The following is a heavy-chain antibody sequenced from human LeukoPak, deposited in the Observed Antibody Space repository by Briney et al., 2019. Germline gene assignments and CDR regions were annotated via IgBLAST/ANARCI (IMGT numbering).Heavy chain of an antibody. CDR1: GFNFSDYY. V-gene: IGHV3-11*04. Sequence: GGFLRLSCVGSGFNFSDYYMSWIRQAPGKGLEWISYISPNDVNRYYVDAVKGRFTVSRDNAKNTLYLQMNSLRAEDTAVYYCARGYSTWHDYWGQGTLVTVSS. J-gene: IGHJ4*02. D-gene: IGHD6-13*01. CDR3: ARGYSTWHDY. CDR2: ISPNDVNR.